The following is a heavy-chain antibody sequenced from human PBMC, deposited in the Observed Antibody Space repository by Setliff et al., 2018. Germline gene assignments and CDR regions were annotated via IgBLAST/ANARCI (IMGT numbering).Heavy chain of an antibody. CDR3: ARSPANGGHDAFDV. V-gene: IGHV3-21*06. J-gene: IGHJ3*01. D-gene: IGHD6-25*01. CDR1: GFSFSDYS. Sequence: GGSLRLSCAASGFSFSDYSMNWVRQAPGKGLAWVSSISPYSDYIYYADSVKGRFTISRDNAKNSLYLQMNSLGAEDTAVYFCARSPANGGHDAFDVWGQGTMVTVSS. CDR2: ISPYSDYI.